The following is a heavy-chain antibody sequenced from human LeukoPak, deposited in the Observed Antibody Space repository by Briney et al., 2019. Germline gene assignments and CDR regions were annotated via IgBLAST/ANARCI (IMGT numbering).Heavy chain of an antibody. CDR1: GDSVSSNSAA. D-gene: IGHD3-22*01. CDR3: AREGYYYDSSGYYPSGDYYYGMDV. Sequence: SQTLSLTCAISGDSVSSNSAAWNWIRQSPSRGLEWLGRTYYRSKWYNDYAVSVKSRITINPDTSKNQFSLQLNSVTPEDTAVYYCAREGYYYDSSGYYPSGDYYYGMDVWGQGTTATVSS. CDR2: TYYRSKWYN. V-gene: IGHV6-1*01. J-gene: IGHJ6*02.